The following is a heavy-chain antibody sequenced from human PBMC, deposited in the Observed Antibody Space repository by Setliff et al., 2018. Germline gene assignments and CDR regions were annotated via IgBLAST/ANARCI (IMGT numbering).Heavy chain of an antibody. J-gene: IGHJ4*02. CDR2: FFYSGDT. CDR1: GGSVGNSYYY. V-gene: IGHV4-61*10. D-gene: IGHD3-10*01. CDR3: ARDRTYYGSGTYTRYFDY. Sequence: KTSETLSLTCTVSGGSVGNSYYYWNWIRQPAGKGLEWIGFFFYSGDTKSNPSLKSRVTMSVDTSKNQFSLKLNSVTAADTAVYYCARDRTYYGSGTYTRYFDYWGQGTLVTVSS.